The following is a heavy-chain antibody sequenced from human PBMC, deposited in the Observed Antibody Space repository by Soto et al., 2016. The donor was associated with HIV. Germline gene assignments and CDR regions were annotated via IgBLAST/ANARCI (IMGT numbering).Heavy chain of an antibody. D-gene: IGHD4-4*01. Sequence: EVQLVESGGGLVQPGGSLRLSCAASGFTVSSNYMSWVRQAPGKGLEWVSVIYSGGSTYYADSVKGRFTISRDNSKNTLYLQMNSLRAEDTAVYYCARDSPGDYTGRGDAFDIWGQGTMVTVSS. V-gene: IGHV3-66*01. CDR3: ARDSPGDYTGRGDAFDI. J-gene: IGHJ3*02. CDR1: GFTVSSNY. CDR2: IYSGGST.